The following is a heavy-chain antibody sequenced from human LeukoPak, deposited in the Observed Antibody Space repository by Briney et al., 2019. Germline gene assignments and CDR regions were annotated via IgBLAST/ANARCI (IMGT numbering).Heavy chain of an antibody. CDR1: GGSISSYY. V-gene: IGHV4-59*01. Sequence: PSETLSLTCTVSGGSISSYYWSWIRQPPGKGLEWIGYIYYSGSTNYNPSLKSRVTISVDTSKNQFSLKLSSVTAADTAVYYCARDGSGLGYYYYGMDVWGQGTTVTVYS. D-gene: IGHD3-3*01. J-gene: IGHJ6*02. CDR3: ARDGSGLGYYYYGMDV. CDR2: IYYSGST.